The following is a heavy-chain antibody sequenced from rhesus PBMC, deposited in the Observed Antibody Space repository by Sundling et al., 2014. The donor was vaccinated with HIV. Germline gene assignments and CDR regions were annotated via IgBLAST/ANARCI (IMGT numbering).Heavy chain of an antibody. CDR2: IYSGSGIT. CDR1: GGSLSDDFGWG. Sequence: QVHLQESGPGLLKPSETLSLTCAVSGGSLSDDFGWGWGWIRQPPGKGLEWIGSIYSGSGITDYNPTLKSRITISIDTSKNQFSLKLSSVTAADTAVYYCARHRGYCTSGSCYVLDCDVWGQGALVTVSS. D-gene: IGHD2-2*01. V-gene: IGHV4-76*01. CDR3: ARHRGYCTSGSCYVLDCDV. J-gene: IGHJ1*01.